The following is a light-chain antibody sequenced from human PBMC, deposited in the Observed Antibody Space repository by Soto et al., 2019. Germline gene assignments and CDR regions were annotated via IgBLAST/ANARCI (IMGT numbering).Light chain of an antibody. CDR2: DVS. CDR1: SSDVGGYNY. CDR3: SSYTSSIVV. J-gene: IGLJ2*01. Sequence: QSVLTQPASVSGSPGQSITIYCTGTSSDVGGYNYVSWYQQHPGKAPKLMIYDVSNRPSGVSNRFSGSKSGNTASLTISGLQAEDEADYYCSSYTSSIVVFGGGTQLTVL. V-gene: IGLV2-14*01.